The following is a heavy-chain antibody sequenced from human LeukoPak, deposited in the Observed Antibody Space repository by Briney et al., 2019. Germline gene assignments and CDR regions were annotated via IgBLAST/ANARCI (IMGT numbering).Heavy chain of an antibody. J-gene: IGHJ4*02. V-gene: IGHV1-18*01. CDR1: GYTFTSYG. CDR2: ISAYNGNT. Sequence: ASVKVSCKASGYTFTSYGISWVRQAPGQGLEWMGWISAYNGNTNYAQKLQGRVTMTTDTSTSTAYMELRSLRSDDTAVYYCARFLEYGDYWDPPFDYWGQGTLVTVSS. CDR3: ARFLEYGDYWDPPFDY. D-gene: IGHD4-17*01.